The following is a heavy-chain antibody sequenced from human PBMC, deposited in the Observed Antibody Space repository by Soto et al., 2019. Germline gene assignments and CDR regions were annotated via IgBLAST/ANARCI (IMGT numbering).Heavy chain of an antibody. J-gene: IGHJ4*03. CDR2: VYHSGSN. V-gene: IGHV4-31*03. CDR1: GDSIRGGGHY. D-gene: IGHD7-27*01. Sequence: QVQLQESGPGLVKPSQTLSLTCSVSGDSIRGGGHYWNWIRQFPGKGLEWIGYVYHSGSNHYNPSLRGRLTISIDTSTNQFSLRLISVTAADTALYYCARDTGLAPTVWGYWGHGTQVTVSS. CDR3: ARDTGLAPTVWGY.